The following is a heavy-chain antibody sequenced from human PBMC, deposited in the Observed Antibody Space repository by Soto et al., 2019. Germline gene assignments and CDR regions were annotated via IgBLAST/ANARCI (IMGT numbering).Heavy chain of an antibody. Sequence: GGSLRLSCAASGLTFSSYGMHWVRQAPGKGLEWVAVIWYDGSNKYYADSVKGRFTISRDNSKNTLYLQMNSLRAEDTAVYYCARDQKEWLRTYYYFDYRGQGTLVTVSS. V-gene: IGHV3-33*01. J-gene: IGHJ4*02. CDR1: GLTFSSYG. CDR3: ARDQKEWLRTYYYFDY. D-gene: IGHD5-12*01. CDR2: IWYDGSNK.